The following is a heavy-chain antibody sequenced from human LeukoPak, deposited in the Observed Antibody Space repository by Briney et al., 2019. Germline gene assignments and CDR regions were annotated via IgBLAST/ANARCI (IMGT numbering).Heavy chain of an antibody. CDR2: IRYDGSNK. CDR1: GFTFSSYA. D-gene: IGHD4-17*01. CDR3: AKTPSDYGDSYYYGMDV. Sequence: PGRSLRLSCAASGFTFSSYAMHWVRQSRGKGLEWLAVIRYDGSNKYYADSVKGRFTISRDNSKNTLYLQMNSLRAEDTAVYYCAKTPSDYGDSYYYGMDVWGQGTTVTVSS. J-gene: IGHJ6*02. V-gene: IGHV3-30-3*02.